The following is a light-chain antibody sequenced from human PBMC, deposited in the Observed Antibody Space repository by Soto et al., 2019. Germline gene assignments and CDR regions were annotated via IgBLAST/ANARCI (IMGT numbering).Light chain of an antibody. CDR1: QGLSNY. CDR3: QEGGVATVT. Sequence: IQMTQSPSSLSAYVVDRVTITCRASQGLSNYLAWYQQKPGTVPTLLIYAASTFQSVVPSRFSGSGSGTDFTLAISSLQPEYGAPYYCQEGGVATVTFGGGTKVESK. V-gene: IGKV1-27*01. CDR2: AAS. J-gene: IGKJ4*01.